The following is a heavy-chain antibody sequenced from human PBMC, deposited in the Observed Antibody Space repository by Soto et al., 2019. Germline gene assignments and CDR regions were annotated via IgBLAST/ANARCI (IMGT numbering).Heavy chain of an antibody. J-gene: IGHJ4*02. CDR1: GYTFTSYG. D-gene: IGHD1-26*01. CDR3: ARALVGYTKVPFDH. CDR2: ISAYNGNT. V-gene: IGHV1-18*04. Sequence: ASVKVSCKASGYTFTSYGISWVRQAPGQGLEWMGWISAYNGNTNYAQKLQGRVTMTTDTSTSTAYMELRSLRAEDTAVYYCARALVGYTKVPFDHWGQGTLVTVSS.